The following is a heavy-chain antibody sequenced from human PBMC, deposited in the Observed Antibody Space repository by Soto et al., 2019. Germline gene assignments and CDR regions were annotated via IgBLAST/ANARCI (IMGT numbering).Heavy chain of an antibody. V-gene: IGHV1-3*01. Sequence: ASVKVSCKASGYTFTSYAMDWVRQAPGQRLEWMGWINAGNSNTKYSQKFQGRVTITKDTSASIAYMELSTLRSEDTAVYYCARGPLRNWFDPWGPGTLVTVSS. J-gene: IGHJ5*02. CDR2: INAGNSNT. CDR3: ARGPLRNWFDP. CDR1: GYTFTSYA.